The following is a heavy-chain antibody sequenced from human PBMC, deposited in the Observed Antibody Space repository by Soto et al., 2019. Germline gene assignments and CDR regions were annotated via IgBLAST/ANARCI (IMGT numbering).Heavy chain of an antibody. Sequence: PGGSLRLSCAASGFSFSNVWMNWVRQAPGKGPEWVSVIYRGGSTYYADSVKGRFTISRDNSKNTLYLQMNSLRAEDTAVYYCARSVGGYYDSRWGQGTLVTVSS. D-gene: IGHD3-22*01. V-gene: IGHV3-66*01. CDR3: ARSVGGYYDSR. CDR2: IYRGGST. J-gene: IGHJ4*02. CDR1: GFSFSNVW.